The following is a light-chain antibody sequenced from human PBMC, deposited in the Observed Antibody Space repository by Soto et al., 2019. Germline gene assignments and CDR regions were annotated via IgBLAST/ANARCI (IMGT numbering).Light chain of an antibody. CDR1: TGAVTSGNY. CDR3: LLYYGSAQLV. J-gene: IGLJ3*02. CDR2: TTN. V-gene: IGLV7-43*01. Sequence: QAVVTQEPSLTVAPGGTVTLTCASSTGAVTSGNYPSWFQQKPGQAPRTLIYTTNDKHSWTPARFSGSLLGDKAALTLSGVQPEDEAECYCLLYYGSAQLVFGGGTKVTVL.